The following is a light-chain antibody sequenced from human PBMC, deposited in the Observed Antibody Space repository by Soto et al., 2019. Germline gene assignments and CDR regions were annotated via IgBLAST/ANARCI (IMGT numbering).Light chain of an antibody. V-gene: IGKV1-39*01. CDR3: QESFSTLWT. CDR1: QSIGGF. J-gene: IGKJ1*01. Sequence: DIQMTQSPSSLSVSVGDRVTITCRASQSIGGFLNWYQQKLGKAPKLLIYAASSLQSGVPSRFSGSGSGTDFTLTISSLQPEDFATYFCQESFSTLWTFGQGTKVEMK. CDR2: AAS.